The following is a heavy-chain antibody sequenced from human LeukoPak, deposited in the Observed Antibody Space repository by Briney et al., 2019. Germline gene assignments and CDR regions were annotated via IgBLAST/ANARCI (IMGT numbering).Heavy chain of an antibody. D-gene: IGHD1-26*01. J-gene: IGHJ4*02. CDR2: IHTDGGET. CDR1: GFTFSDYW. V-gene: IGHV3-74*01. CDR3: ARNLVGSDTSDFDS. Sequence: GGSLRLSCAASGFTFSDYWMHWVRQAPGKGLVWVSRIHTDGGETNYEDSVKGRFTISRDNARNTLYLQMSSLRADDTAIYYCARNLVGSDTSDFDSWGQGTLVTVSS.